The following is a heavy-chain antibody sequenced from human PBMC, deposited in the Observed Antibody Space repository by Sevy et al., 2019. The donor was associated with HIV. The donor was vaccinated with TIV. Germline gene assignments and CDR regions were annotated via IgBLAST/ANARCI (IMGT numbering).Heavy chain of an antibody. Sequence: GGSLRLSCAASGFTVSSNYMSWVRQAPGKGLEWVSVIYSGGSTYYADSVKGRFTISRDNSKNTLYLQMNSLRAEGTAVYYCAREGYCSGGSCYSDYWGQGTLVTVSS. D-gene: IGHD2-15*01. V-gene: IGHV3-53*01. CDR2: IYSGGST. CDR1: GFTVSSNY. CDR3: AREGYCSGGSCYSDY. J-gene: IGHJ4*02.